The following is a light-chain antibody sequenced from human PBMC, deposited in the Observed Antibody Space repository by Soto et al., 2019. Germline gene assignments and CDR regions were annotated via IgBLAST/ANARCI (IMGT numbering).Light chain of an antibody. CDR2: DAS. J-gene: IGKJ2*01. V-gene: IGKV3-11*01. CDR3: QQRSDWHT. Sequence: EIVFTQSPATLSLSPGERATLSCRASQSISNYLAWYQQKHGQAPRLLIYDASNKATGIPARFSGSGSGTDFTITISSLEPEDFAVYHCQQRSDWHTFGQGTKLEIK. CDR1: QSISNY.